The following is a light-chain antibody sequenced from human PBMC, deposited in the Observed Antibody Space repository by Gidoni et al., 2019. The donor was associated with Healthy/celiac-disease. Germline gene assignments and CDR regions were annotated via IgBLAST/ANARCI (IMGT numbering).Light chain of an antibody. J-gene: IGKJ4*01. V-gene: IGKV3-20*01. Sequence: EIVSTQSPGTLSLSPGERATLSCRASQSVSSSYLAWYQQKPGQAPRLLIYGASSRATGIPDRFSGSGSGTDFTLTISRLEPEDFAVYYCQQYGSSLLTFXGXTKVEIK. CDR3: QQYGSSLLT. CDR1: QSVSSSY. CDR2: GAS.